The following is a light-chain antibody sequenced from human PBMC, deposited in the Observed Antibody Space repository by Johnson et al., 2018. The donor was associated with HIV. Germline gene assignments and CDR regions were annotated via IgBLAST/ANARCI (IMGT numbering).Light chain of an antibody. CDR3: GTWDSSLSAYV. Sequence: QSVLSQPPSVSAAPGQKVTIYCSGSSSNVGNNYVSWYQQLPGTAPKLLIYENNKRPSGIPDRFSGSKSGTSATLGITGLQTGYEADYYCGTWDSSLSAYVFGTGTKVTVL. J-gene: IGLJ1*01. CDR1: SSNVGNNY. CDR2: ENN. V-gene: IGLV1-51*02.